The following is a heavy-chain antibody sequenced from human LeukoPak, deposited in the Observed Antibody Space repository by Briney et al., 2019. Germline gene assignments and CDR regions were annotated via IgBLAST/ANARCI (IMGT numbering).Heavy chain of an antibody. V-gene: IGHV1-18*01. CDR3: ARDIESQREDIVVVPAADAFDI. CDR1: GYTFTSYG. D-gene: IGHD2-2*01. CDR2: ISAYNGNT. Sequence: GASVKVSCKASGYTFTSYGISWVRQAPGQGLEWMGWISAYNGNTNYAQKLQGRVTMATDTSTSTAYMELRSLRSDDTAVYYCARDIESQREDIVVVPAADAFDIWGQGTMVTVSS. J-gene: IGHJ3*02.